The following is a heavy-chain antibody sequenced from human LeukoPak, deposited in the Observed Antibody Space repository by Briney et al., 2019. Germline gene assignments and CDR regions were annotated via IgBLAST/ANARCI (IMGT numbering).Heavy chain of an antibody. CDR1: GYTLTSYG. CDR3: ARDAGGWYSYYYYYGMDV. V-gene: IGHV1-18*01. Sequence: ASVKVFCTASGYTLTSYGISWVRQAPGQGLEWMGWISAYNGNTNYAQKLQGRVTMTTDTSTCTAYMELRSLRSDDTAVYYCARDAGGWYSYYYYYGMDVWGQGTTVTVSS. D-gene: IGHD6-19*01. CDR2: ISAYNGNT. J-gene: IGHJ6*02.